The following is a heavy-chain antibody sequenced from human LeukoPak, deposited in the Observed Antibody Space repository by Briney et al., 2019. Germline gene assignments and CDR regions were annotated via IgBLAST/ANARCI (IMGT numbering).Heavy chain of an antibody. CDR1: GFTFSSNA. J-gene: IGHJ6*02. V-gene: IGHV3-23*01. D-gene: IGHD3-22*01. CDR2: ISGSGGST. Sequence: PGGPLRLSCAASGFTFSSNAMSWVRQSPGKGLEWVSAISGSGGSTYYADSVKGRFTISRANYKNTLYLQMNSPRAEDTAVYYCATDKADTMIVVASRGVDVWGHGTTVTVSS. CDR3: ATDKADTMIVVASRGVDV.